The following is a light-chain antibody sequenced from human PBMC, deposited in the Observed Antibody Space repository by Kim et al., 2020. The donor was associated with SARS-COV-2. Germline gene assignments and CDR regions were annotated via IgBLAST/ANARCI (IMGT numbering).Light chain of an antibody. V-gene: IGKV3-20*01. CDR1: QSVSSSY. J-gene: IGKJ4*01. CDR3: QQYGSSPLT. Sequence: GERATLSGRASQSVSSSYLAWYQQKPGQAPRLLIYGASSRATGIPDRFSGSGSGTDFTLTISRLEPEDFAVYYCQQYGSSPLTFGGGTKVEIK. CDR2: GAS.